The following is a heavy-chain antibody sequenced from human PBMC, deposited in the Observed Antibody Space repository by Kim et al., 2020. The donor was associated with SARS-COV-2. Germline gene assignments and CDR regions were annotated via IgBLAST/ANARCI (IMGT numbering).Heavy chain of an antibody. V-gene: IGHV4-39*01. D-gene: IGHD1-26*01. CDR1: GGSISTSSYY. CDR2: IYYSGSN. J-gene: IGHJ4*02. CDR3: ARRSGSYPYYFDY. Sequence: SETLSLTCTVSGGSISTSSYYWDWIRQPPGKGLEWIGSIYYSGSNYYNPSLKSRVTISVDTSKNQFSLKLSSVTAADTAVYYCARRSGSYPYYFDYWGQGTLVSVSS.